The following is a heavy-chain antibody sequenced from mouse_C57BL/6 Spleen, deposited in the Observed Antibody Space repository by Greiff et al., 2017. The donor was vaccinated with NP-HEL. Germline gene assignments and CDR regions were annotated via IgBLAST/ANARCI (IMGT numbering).Heavy chain of an antibody. CDR3: ASDLKGFAY. CDR1: GYSITSGYY. J-gene: IGHJ3*01. Sequence: EVKLQESGPGLVKPSQSLSLTCSVTGYSITSGYYWNWIRQFPGNKLEWMGYISYDGSNNYNPSLKNRISITRDTSKNQFFLKLNSVTTEDTATYYCASDLKGFAYWGQGTLVTVSA. V-gene: IGHV3-6*01. CDR2: ISYDGSN.